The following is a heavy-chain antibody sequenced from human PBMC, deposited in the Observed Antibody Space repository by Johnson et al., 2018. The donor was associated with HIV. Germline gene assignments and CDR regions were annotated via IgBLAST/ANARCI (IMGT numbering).Heavy chain of an antibody. Sequence: VQLVESGGGLVQPGGSLRLSCGASGFSVSNNYMNWVRQAPGKGLEWVSVIYSGGSTYYADSVKGRFTISRDNSKNTLYLQMNSLRAEDTAVYYCARIDYSNYEEAFDIWGQGTMVTVSS. V-gene: IGHV3-66*01. CDR2: IYSGGST. CDR3: ARIDYSNYEEAFDI. J-gene: IGHJ3*02. D-gene: IGHD4-11*01. CDR1: GFSVSNNY.